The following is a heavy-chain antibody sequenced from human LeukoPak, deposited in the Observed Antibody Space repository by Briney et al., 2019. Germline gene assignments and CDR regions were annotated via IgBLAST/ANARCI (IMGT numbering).Heavy chain of an antibody. CDR2: ISSSGSTI. Sequence: GGSLRLSCAASGFTFSSYEMNWVRQAPGKGLEWVSYISSSGSTIYYADSVKGRFTISRDNAKNSLYLQMNSLRAEDTAVYYCASELAVAGTFDYWGQGTLVTVSS. CDR1: GFTFSSYE. V-gene: IGHV3-48*03. D-gene: IGHD6-19*01. CDR3: ASELAVAGTFDY. J-gene: IGHJ4*02.